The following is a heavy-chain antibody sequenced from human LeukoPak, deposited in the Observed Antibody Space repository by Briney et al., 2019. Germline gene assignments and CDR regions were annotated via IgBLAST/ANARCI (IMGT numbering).Heavy chain of an antibody. J-gene: IGHJ4*02. Sequence: ASVKVSCKASGYTFTSYYMHWVRQRPGQGREWMGIINPSGGSTSYAQKFQGRVTMTRDTSTSTVYMELSSLRSEDTAVYYCARGRRITMIVVALDYWGQGTLVTVSS. CDR1: GYTFTSYY. V-gene: IGHV1-46*01. CDR2: INPSGGST. D-gene: IGHD3-22*01. CDR3: ARGRRITMIVVALDY.